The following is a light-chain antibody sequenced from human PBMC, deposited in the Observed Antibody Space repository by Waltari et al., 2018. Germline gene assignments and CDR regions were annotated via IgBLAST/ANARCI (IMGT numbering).Light chain of an antibody. CDR1: STAVGGYTH. Sequence: QSALTQPASVSGSPGQPITIPCTGTSTAVGGYTHVSWYQQHPDKPPKLMIYDVSNRPSGVFNRFSGSKSGNTASLTISGLQAEDEADYYCSSYTSSSTVVFGGGTKLTVL. CDR3: SSYTSSSTVV. J-gene: IGLJ2*01. V-gene: IGLV2-14*03. CDR2: DVS.